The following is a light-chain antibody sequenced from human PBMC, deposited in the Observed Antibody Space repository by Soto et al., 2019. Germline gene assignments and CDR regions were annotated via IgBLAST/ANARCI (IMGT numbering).Light chain of an antibody. CDR2: AAS. Sequence: DIQMTQSPYSLSASIGDRVTITCRASQSITKYLNWYQQKPGKAPKLLISAASNLQSGVPSRFSGSGSGTDFTLTINSLQPDDFATYYCQQSYSTLVTFGGGTKVEIK. CDR3: QQSYSTLVT. J-gene: IGKJ4*01. V-gene: IGKV1-39*01. CDR1: QSITKY.